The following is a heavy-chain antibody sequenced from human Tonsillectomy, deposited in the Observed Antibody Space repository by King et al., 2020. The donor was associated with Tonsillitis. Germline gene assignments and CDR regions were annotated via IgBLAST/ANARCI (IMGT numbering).Heavy chain of an antibody. CDR2: IWDDGLNK. J-gene: IGHJ4*02. Sequence: VQLVESGGGAFQPGRSLRLFCAASGFTFSRYAMHWVRQAPGKGREWVAVIWDDGLNKYYADSVKGRFTISSDNSKHTLYLQMNSLSAEDTAVSYCAGDGAVGSCHCSSTSCYNGPYFDYWGQGTLVIVSA. CDR1: GFTFSRYA. V-gene: IGHV3-33*01. D-gene: IGHD2-2*01. CDR3: AGDGAVGSCHCSSTSCYNGPYFDY.